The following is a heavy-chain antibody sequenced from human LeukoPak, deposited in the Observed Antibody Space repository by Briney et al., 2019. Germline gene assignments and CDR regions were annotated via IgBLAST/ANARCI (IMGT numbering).Heavy chain of an antibody. V-gene: IGHV3-23*01. Sequence: GGSLRLSCAASGFIFSSYAMSWVRQAPGKGLEWVSAISGSGVSTYYADSVKGRFTISRDNSKITLYLQMNSLRAEDTAVYYCAKGEMATIPVDYWGQGTLVTVSS. D-gene: IGHD5-24*01. CDR3: AKGEMATIPVDY. CDR1: GFIFSSYA. J-gene: IGHJ4*02. CDR2: ISGSGVST.